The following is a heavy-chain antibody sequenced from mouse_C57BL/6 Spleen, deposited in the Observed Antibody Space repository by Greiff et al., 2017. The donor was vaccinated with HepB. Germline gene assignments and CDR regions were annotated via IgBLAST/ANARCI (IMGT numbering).Heavy chain of an antibody. CDR2: ISDGGSYT. V-gene: IGHV5-4*01. D-gene: IGHD3-2*02. J-gene: IGHJ3*01. CDR1: GFTFSSYA. Sequence: EVQGVESGGGLVKPGGSLKLSCAASGFTFSSYAMSWVRQTPEKRLEWVATISDGGSYTYYPDNVKGRFTISRDNAKNNLYLQMSHLKSEDTAMYYCARDTAQATDWFAYWGQGTLVTVSA. CDR3: ARDTAQATDWFAY.